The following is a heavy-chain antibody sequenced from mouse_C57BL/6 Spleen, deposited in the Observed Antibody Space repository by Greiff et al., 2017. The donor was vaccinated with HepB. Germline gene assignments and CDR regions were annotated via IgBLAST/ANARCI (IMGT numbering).Heavy chain of an antibody. D-gene: IGHD1-1*01. CDR2: INPSNGGT. V-gene: IGHV1-53*01. CDR3: ATVVASPYYAMDY. CDR1: GYTFTSYW. Sequence: VQLQQSGTELVKPGASVKLSCKASGYTFTSYWMHWVKQRPGQGLEWIGNINPSNGGTNYNEKFKSKATLTVDKSSSTAYMQLSSLTSEDSAVYNCATVVASPYYAMDYWGQGTSVTVSS. J-gene: IGHJ4*01.